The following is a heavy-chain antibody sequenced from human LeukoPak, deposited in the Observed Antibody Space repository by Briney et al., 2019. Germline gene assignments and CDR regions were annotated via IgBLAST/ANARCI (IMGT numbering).Heavy chain of an antibody. V-gene: IGHV4-59*08. CDR3: ARHQYCSSTSCYEYFQH. CDR1: GGSISSYY. J-gene: IGHJ1*01. D-gene: IGHD2-2*01. CDR2: LYYSGST. Sequence: SETLSLTCTVSGGSISSYYWSWIRQPPGRGLEWIGSLYYSGSTNYNPSLKSRATISVDTSKNQFSLKLSSVTAADTAVYYCARHQYCSSTSCYEYFQHWGQGTLVTVSS.